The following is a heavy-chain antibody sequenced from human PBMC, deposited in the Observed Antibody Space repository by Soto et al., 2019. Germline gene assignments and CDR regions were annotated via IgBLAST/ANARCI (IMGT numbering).Heavy chain of an antibody. CDR1: GYSFTNYW. D-gene: IGHD4-17*01. CDR3: ARHGFYGDYSSNYFDP. CDR2: IYPSDSDT. V-gene: IGHV5-51*01. Sequence: GESLKISCNGSGYSFTNYWIAWVRQMPGKGLEYMGIIYPSDSDTRYSPSFQGQVTISADKSISTAYLQWSSLKASDTAIYYCARHGFYGDYSSNYFDPWGQGTQVTVSS. J-gene: IGHJ5*02.